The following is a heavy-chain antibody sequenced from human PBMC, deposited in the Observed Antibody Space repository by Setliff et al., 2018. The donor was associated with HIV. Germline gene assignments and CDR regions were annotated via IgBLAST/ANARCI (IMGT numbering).Heavy chain of an antibody. J-gene: IGHJ4*02. D-gene: IGHD5-12*01. CDR3: ARLGDSGYDFRGYFDY. V-gene: IGHV4-4*07. CDR1: GVSISNYY. Sequence: SETLSLTCSVAGVSISNYYGSRIQQPAGTGLEWIGRIYTSGGTYYNPSLNSRVTISVDTSRNQFSLKLTSVTAADTALYFCARLGDSGYDFRGYFDYWGQGKLVTVSS. CDR2: IYTSGGT.